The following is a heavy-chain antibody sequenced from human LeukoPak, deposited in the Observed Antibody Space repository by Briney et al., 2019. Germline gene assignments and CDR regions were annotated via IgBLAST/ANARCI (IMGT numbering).Heavy chain of an antibody. D-gene: IGHD3-22*01. CDR2: IWYDGSNK. CDR3: AKDRYYYDSSGLFDY. CDR1: GFTFSSYG. J-gene: IGHJ4*02. V-gene: IGHV3-33*06. Sequence: GESLKISCAASGFTFSSYGMHWVRQAPGKGLEWVAVIWYDGSNKYYADSVKGRFTISRDNSKNTLYLQMNSLRAEDTAVYYCAKDRYYYDSSGLFDYWGQGTLVTASS.